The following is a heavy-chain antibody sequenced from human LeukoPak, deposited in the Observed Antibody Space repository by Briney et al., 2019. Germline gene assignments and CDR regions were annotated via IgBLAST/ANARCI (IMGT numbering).Heavy chain of an antibody. CDR1: GGSISGYS. D-gene: IGHD6-19*01. V-gene: IGHV4-4*07. CDR3: AREKSEQWLDYFDY. J-gene: IGHJ4*02. Sequence: SETLSLTCTVSGGSISGYSCRWSRQPAGKGLEWIGHIYTSGSTNYNPSLKSRVTISVDKSKNQFSLKLSSVTAADTAVYCCAREKSEQWLDYFDYWGQGTLVTVSS. CDR2: IYTSGST.